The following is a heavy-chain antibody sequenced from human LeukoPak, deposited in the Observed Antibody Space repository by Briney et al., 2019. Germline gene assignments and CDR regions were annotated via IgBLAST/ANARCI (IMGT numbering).Heavy chain of an antibody. CDR2: IYHSGST. CDR3: ASALNSYYGMDV. J-gene: IGHJ6*04. Sequence: SSETLSLTCAVSGYSISSGYYWGWIRPPPGKGLERIGIIYHSGSTYYNPSLKRRVTISVDTSKNQFSLKLSSVTAADTAVYYCASALNSYYGMDVWGKGTTVTVSS. V-gene: IGHV4-38-2*01. CDR1: GYSISSGYY.